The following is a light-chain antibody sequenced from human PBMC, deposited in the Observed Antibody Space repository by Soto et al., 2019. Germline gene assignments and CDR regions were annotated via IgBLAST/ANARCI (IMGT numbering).Light chain of an antibody. Sequence: QSVLTQPPSVSGAPGQRVTISCTGSSSNIGAGYDVHWYQQLPGTAPKLLIYGNSNRPSGVPDRFSGSKSGTSASLAITGLQAEDEADYYCQSYDSRLSANWVFGGGTKVTVL. CDR1: SSNIGAGYD. J-gene: IGLJ3*02. CDR2: GNS. V-gene: IGLV1-40*01. CDR3: QSYDSRLSANWV.